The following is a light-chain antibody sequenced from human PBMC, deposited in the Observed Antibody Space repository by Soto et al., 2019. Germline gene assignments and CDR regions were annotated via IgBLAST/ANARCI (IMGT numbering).Light chain of an antibody. Sequence: EIVMTQSPATLSVSPGERATLSCRASQSVSSNLAWYQHKPGQAPRLLIYGASTRATGIPARFSGSGSATEFTLTISSLQSEDFAVYYCQQYNNWPLLTFGGGTKVDIK. CDR1: QSVSSN. J-gene: IGKJ4*01. CDR3: QQYNNWPLLT. V-gene: IGKV3-15*01. CDR2: GAS.